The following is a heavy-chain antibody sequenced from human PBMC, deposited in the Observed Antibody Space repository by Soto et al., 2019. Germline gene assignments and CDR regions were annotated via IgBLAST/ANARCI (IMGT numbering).Heavy chain of an antibody. Sequence: SETLSLTCAVYGGSFSGYYWSWIRQPPGKGLEWIGEINHSGSTNYNPSLKSRVTISVDTSKNQFSLKLSSVTAADTAVYYCARGPLNDYWGQGTLVTVSS. CDR2: INHSGST. CDR1: GGSFSGYY. J-gene: IGHJ4*02. CDR3: ARGPLNDY. V-gene: IGHV4-34*01.